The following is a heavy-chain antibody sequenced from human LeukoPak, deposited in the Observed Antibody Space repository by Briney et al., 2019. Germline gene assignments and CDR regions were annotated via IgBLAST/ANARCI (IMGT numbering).Heavy chain of an antibody. J-gene: IGHJ4*02. CDR1: GFTFDDYT. Sequence: PGGSLRLSSAASGFTFDDYTMHWVRQAPGKGLEWVSAISGSGGSTYYADSVKGRFTISRDNSKNTLYLQMNSLRAEDTAVYYCAKDLLYYYDSSGYYPFDYWGQGTLVTVSS. CDR3: AKDLLYYYDSSGYYPFDY. V-gene: IGHV3-23*01. D-gene: IGHD3-22*01. CDR2: ISGSGGST.